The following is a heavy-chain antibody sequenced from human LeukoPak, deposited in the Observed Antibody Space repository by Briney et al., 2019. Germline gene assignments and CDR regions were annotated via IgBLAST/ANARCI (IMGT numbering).Heavy chain of an antibody. J-gene: IGHJ4*02. Sequence: GASVEVSCKASGGTFSSYSITWVRQAPGQGLEWMGGIIPLLDIANYAQKFQGRVTITADKSTNTVYMELSSLTSEDTAVYYCAADFEYSSSPRQNWGQGTLVTVSS. CDR2: IIPLLDIA. D-gene: IGHD6-6*01. CDR1: GGTFSSYS. V-gene: IGHV1-69*10. CDR3: AADFEYSSSPRQN.